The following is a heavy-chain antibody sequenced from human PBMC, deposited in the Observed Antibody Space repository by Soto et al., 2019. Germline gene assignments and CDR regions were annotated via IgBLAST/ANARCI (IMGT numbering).Heavy chain of an antibody. D-gene: IGHD6-13*01. J-gene: IGHJ4*02. CDR1: GGSISSYY. CDR3: AREGIAAAGTSIFDY. Sequence: SETLSLTCTVSGGSISSYYWSWIRQPPGKGLEWIGYIYYSGSTNYNPSLKSRVTISVDTSKNQFSLKLSSVTAADTAVYYCAREGIAAAGTSIFDYWGQGTLVTVSS. CDR2: IYYSGST. V-gene: IGHV4-59*01.